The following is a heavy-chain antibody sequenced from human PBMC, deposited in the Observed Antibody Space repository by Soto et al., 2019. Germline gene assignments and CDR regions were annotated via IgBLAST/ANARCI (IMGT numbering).Heavy chain of an antibody. V-gene: IGHV3-7*05. CDR3: AREAG. CDR2: IKQDVSEQ. J-gene: IGHJ6*02. Sequence: EVQLVESGGGLVQPGGSLRLSCAASGFTFSGYWMSWVRQAPGKGLEWVANIKQDVSEQFYVDSVKGRFTISRDNAKNSLYLQMISLRAEETAVYSCAREAGWGQGTTVTVSS. CDR1: GFTFSGYW.